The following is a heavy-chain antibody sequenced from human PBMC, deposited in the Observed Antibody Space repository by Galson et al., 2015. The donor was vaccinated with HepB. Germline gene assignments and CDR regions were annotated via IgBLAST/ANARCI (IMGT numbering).Heavy chain of an antibody. D-gene: IGHD1-26*01. CDR2: IYYSGST. V-gene: IGHV4-59*01. J-gene: IGHJ5*02. Sequence: ETLSLTCTVSGGSISSYYWSWIRQPPGKGLEWIGYIYYSGSTNYNPSLKSRVTISVDTSKNQFSLKLSSVTAADTAVYYCARSIVGATTSYNWFDPWGQGTLVTVSS. CDR1: GGSISSYY. CDR3: ARSIVGATTSYNWFDP.